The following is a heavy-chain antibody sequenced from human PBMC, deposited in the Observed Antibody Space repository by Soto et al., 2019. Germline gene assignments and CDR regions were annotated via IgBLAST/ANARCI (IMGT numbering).Heavy chain of an antibody. CDR3: ARVGDSSSYAMDV. CDR2: INPNSGGT. D-gene: IGHD3-16*01. J-gene: IGHJ6*02. CDR1: GYTFTDYY. V-gene: IGHV1-2*02. Sequence: ASVKVSCKASGYTFTDYYMHWVRQAPGQGLEWMGWINPNSGGTNYAQKFQGRVTMTRVTSISTAYMELSSLRFEDTAVYYCARVGDSSSYAMDVWGQGTTVTVSS.